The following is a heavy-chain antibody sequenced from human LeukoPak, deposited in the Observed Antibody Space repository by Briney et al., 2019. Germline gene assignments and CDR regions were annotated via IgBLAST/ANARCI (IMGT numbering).Heavy chain of an antibody. J-gene: IGHJ4*02. Sequence: HPGGSLRLSCAASGFTFSSYAMHWVRQAPGKGLEWVAVISYDGSNKYYADSVKGRFTISRDNSKNTLYLQMNSLRAEDTAVYYCARDGRYDYRGQGTLVTVSS. CDR2: ISYDGSNK. V-gene: IGHV3-30-3*01. CDR1: GFTFSSYA. CDR3: ARDGRYDY. D-gene: IGHD1-26*01.